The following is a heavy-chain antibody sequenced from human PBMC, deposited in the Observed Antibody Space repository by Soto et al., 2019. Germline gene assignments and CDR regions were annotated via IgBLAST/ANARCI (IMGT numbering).Heavy chain of an antibody. CDR1: GFTFTSSA. D-gene: IGHD3-10*01. CDR2: IVVGSGNT. V-gene: IGHV1-58*02. J-gene: IGHJ4*02. CDR3: AAMSYYYGSGPVDY. Sequence: GASVKVSCKASGFTFTSSAMQWVRQARGQRLEWIGWIVVGSGNTNYAQKFQGRVTITRDMSTSTAYMELSSLRSEDTAVYYCAAMSYYYGSGPVDYWGQGTLVTVS.